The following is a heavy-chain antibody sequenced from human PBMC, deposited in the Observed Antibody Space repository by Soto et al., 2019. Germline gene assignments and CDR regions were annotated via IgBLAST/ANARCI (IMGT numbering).Heavy chain of an antibody. CDR1: GFTFSSYE. D-gene: IGHD2-15*01. V-gene: IGHV3-48*03. CDR2: ISSSGSTI. CDR3: ARDGGVVAASIPYYYYYGMEV. J-gene: IGHJ6*04. Sequence: GWSLRLSCAASGFTFSSYEMNWVRQAPGKGLEWVSYISSSGSTIYYADSVKGRFTISRDNAKNSLYLQMNSLRAEDTAVYYCARDGGVVAASIPYYYYYGMEVWGKGTKVTVSS.